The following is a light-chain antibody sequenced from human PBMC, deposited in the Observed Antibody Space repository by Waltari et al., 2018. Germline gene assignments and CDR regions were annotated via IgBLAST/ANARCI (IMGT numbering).Light chain of an antibody. Sequence: QSVLTQPPSVSGAPGQRVTVSCTGSSSNIGAGYDVHWYRQVPGTAPKLLIYGNIKRPSGVPDRFSGSKSGTSASLAITGLQADDEADYYCQSYDSSLSGWVFGGGTKLTVL. J-gene: IGLJ3*02. CDR3: QSYDSSLSGWV. V-gene: IGLV1-40*01. CDR1: SSNIGAGYD. CDR2: GNI.